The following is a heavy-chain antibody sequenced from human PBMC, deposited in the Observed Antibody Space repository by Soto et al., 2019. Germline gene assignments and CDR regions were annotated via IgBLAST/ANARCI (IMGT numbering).Heavy chain of an antibody. J-gene: IGHJ6*03. CDR2: ISSSSSTI. CDR1: GFTFSSYS. D-gene: IGHD3-3*01. Sequence: GGSLRLSCAASGFTFSSYSMNWVRQAPGKGLEWVSYISSSSSTIYYADSVKGRFTISRDNAKNSLYLQMNSLRAEDTAVYYCARESPSENYDFWCGYYTTYYYYYMDVWGKGTTVTVSS. V-gene: IGHV3-48*01. CDR3: ARESPSENYDFWCGYYTTYYYYYMDV.